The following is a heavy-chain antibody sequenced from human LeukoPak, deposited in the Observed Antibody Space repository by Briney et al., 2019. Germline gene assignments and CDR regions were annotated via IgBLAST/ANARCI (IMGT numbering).Heavy chain of an antibody. V-gene: IGHV1-2*02. D-gene: IGHD4-17*01. Sequence: SVQVSCKASGYTFTGYYMHWVRQAPGQGLEWMGWINPNSGGTKYAQKFQGRVTMTRDTSISTVYMELSRLRSDDTAVYYCARDKYFDYGDNAYFDYWGQGTLVTVSS. CDR3: ARDKYFDYGDNAYFDY. J-gene: IGHJ4*02. CDR1: GYTFTGYY. CDR2: INPNSGGT.